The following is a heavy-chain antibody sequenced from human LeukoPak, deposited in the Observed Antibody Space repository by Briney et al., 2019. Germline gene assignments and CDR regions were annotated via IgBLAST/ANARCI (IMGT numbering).Heavy chain of an antibody. Sequence: PSETLSLTCTVSGGSISSSSYYWSWIRQPAGKGLEWIGRIYTSGSTNYNPSLKSRVTMSVDTSKNQFSLKLSSVTAADTAVYYCARGVALVRGPTGLFDPWGQGTLVTVSS. CDR2: IYTSGST. V-gene: IGHV4-61*02. J-gene: IGHJ5*02. CDR1: GGSISSSSYY. D-gene: IGHD3-10*01. CDR3: ARGVALVRGPTGLFDP.